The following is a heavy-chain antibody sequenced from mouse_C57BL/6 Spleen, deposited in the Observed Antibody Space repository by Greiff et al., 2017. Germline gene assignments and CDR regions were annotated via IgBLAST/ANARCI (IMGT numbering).Heavy chain of an antibody. CDR3: ARSDPNYDGSAYAMDY. Sequence: QVQLQQPGAELVRPGSSVKLSCKASGYTFTSYWMHWVKQRPIQGLEWIGNIDPSASETHYTQKFKDKATLTVDKSSSTAYMQLSSLTSEDSAVYYCARSDPNYDGSAYAMDYWGQGTSVTVSS. V-gene: IGHV1-52*01. CDR1: GYTFTSYW. CDR2: IDPSASET. J-gene: IGHJ4*01. D-gene: IGHD1-1*01.